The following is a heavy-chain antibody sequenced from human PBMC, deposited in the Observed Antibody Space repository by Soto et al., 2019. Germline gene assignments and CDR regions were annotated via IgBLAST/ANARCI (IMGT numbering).Heavy chain of an antibody. CDR1: GYTFTTYG. CDR3: ARFYASGSYPYYY. D-gene: IGHD3-10*01. Sequence: QVQLVQSGAEVKKPGASVEVSCKASGYTFTTYGISWVRQAPGQGLEWMGWFSAYNGNTNYAQNLQGRVTMTTGTATSTAYMELRSLRSDDTAVYYCARFYASGSYPYYYWGQGTLVTVSS. V-gene: IGHV1-18*01. CDR2: FSAYNGNT. J-gene: IGHJ4*02.